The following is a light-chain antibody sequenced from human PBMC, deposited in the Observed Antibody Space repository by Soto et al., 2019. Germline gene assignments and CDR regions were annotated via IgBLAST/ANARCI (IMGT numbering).Light chain of an antibody. J-gene: IGLJ3*02. V-gene: IGLV1-44*01. Sequence: QSVLTQPPSASGAPGQRVTISCSGSWSNIGGSAVNWYQQVPGAAPRLLIYGNNQRPSGVPDRVSGSKSGTSASLAISGLQSEDEADYYCGTWDDSLNGVVFGGGTKVTVL. CDR3: GTWDDSLNGVV. CDR1: WSNIGGSA. CDR2: GNN.